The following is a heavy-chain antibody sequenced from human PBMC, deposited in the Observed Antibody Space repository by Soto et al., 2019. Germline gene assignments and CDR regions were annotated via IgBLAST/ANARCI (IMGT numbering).Heavy chain of an antibody. CDR1: GFTFSGYW. V-gene: IGHV3-7*03. J-gene: IGHJ5*02. Sequence: EVQLVESGGGLVQPGGSVRLSCAASGFTFSGYWMAWARQGPGKGLEWVANINQGGGEKYHVDSVKGRFTISRDNGENYRYLQKNRLGAGDTAVYYCAWDAWYCRDRWGRGTLVTISS. CDR3: AWDAWYCRDR. CDR2: INQGGGEK. D-gene: IGHD6-13*01.